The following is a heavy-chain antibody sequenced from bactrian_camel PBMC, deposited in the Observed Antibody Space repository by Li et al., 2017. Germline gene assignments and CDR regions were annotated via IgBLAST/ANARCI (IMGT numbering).Heavy chain of an antibody. CDR1: GIHRTYC. V-gene: IGHV3S53*01. CDR2: IDSDGST. D-gene: IGHD1*01. J-gene: IGHJ4*01. Sequence: HVQLVESGGGSVQAGGSLRLSCAGSGIHRTYCMAWFRQVPGKEREGVAAIDSDGSTSYADSVKGRFTIPKDNAKNTLYLQMNSLKPEDTAMYYCAAGVPPSYDGGQCSYYKSTTQGTQVTVS.